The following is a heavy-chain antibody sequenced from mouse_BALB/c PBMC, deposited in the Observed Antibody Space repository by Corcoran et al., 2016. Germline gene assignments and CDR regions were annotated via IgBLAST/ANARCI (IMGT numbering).Heavy chain of an antibody. Sequence: QVTLKECGPGVLPPSQTIILTCSFSGFSLSTSGMCVGWIRQPSGKGLEWLAHIWWNDDKYYNPALKSRLKIYKDTSNNQVFLKIASVVTADTATYYCARIRTYVDYWGQGTTLTVSS. CDR3: ARIRTYVDY. CDR2: IWWNDDK. CDR1: GFSLSTSGMC. V-gene: IGHV8-8*01. J-gene: IGHJ2*01.